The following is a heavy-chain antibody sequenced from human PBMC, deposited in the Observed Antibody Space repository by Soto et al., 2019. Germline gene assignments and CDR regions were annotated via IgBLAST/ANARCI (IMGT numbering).Heavy chain of an antibody. D-gene: IGHD6-19*01. J-gene: IGHJ4*02. CDR2: TSHDERKI. CDR1: GFTFSDYA. V-gene: IGHV3-33*01. CDR3: AGGRYSNGWYYYDY. Sequence: QVQLVESGGGVVQPGMSLSLSCAASGFTFSDYARDWVRQAPGKGLEWVALTSHDERKISYADSVKGRFTNSRGNSEKTLYLQMYSLSAEDTAVYYCAGGRYSNGWYYYDYWGQGTLVTVSS.